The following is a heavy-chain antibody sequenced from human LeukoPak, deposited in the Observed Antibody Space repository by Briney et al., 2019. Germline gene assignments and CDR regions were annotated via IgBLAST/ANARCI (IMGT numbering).Heavy chain of an antibody. V-gene: IGHV1-18*01. CDR2: ISPYNGNT. CDR1: GYDFTSVG. J-gene: IGHJ4*02. Sequence: ASVKVSCKASGYDFTSVGITWVRRAPGQGLEWMGWISPYNGNTRYAQKFQGRVAMTTDTSTTTAYMELRGLRFNDTAVYYCARAGSGSGWYFDYWGQGTLVTVST. CDR3: ARAGSGSGWYFDY. D-gene: IGHD6-19*01.